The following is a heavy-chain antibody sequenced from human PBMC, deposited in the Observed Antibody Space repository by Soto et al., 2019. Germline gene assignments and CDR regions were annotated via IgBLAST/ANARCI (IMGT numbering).Heavy chain of an antibody. V-gene: IGHV4-59*01. D-gene: IGHD4-17*01. CDR1: GCSIGSYY. J-gene: IGHJ4*02. CDR3: ARDNGDFDS. CDR2: IYYSGST. Sequence: PSETLSLTCTVSGCSIGSYYWSWIRQPPGKGLEWIGYIYYSGSTNYNPSLKSRVTISVDTSKNQFSLKLNSVTTADTAVYYCARDNGDFDSWGQGTLVTVSS.